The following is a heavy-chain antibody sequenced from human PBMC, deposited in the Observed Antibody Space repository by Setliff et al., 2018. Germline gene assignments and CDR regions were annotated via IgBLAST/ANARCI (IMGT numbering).Heavy chain of an antibody. V-gene: IGHV1-18*01. CDR3: SRLVRYCTTTSCQRLSGDEY. D-gene: IGHD2-2*01. CDR1: GYTFSDDG. CDR2: ISAYSGKA. J-gene: IGHJ4*02. Sequence: ASVKVSCKASGYTFSDDGITWVRQAPGQGLEWMGWISAYSGKAYYAQKLQDRATMTTDTSTGTAYLELRSLRSDDTAVYYCSRLVRYCTTTSCQRLSGDEYWGQGTLVTVSS.